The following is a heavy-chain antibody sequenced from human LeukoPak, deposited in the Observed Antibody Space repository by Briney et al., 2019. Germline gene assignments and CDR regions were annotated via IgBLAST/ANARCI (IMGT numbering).Heavy chain of an antibody. CDR3: ARYGFSTVWQGGWHAFDI. CDR2: INPTTGDT. CDR1: GYTFTSYY. J-gene: IGHJ3*02. Sequence: VASVKVSCKASGYTFTSYYIHWVRQAPGQGLEWMGIINPTTGDTTYAQKFQGRLTMTRDMSTSTVYMELSSLTSEDTAVFYCARYGFSTVWQGGWHAFDIWGQGTVVTVSS. V-gene: IGHV1-46*01. D-gene: IGHD6-13*01.